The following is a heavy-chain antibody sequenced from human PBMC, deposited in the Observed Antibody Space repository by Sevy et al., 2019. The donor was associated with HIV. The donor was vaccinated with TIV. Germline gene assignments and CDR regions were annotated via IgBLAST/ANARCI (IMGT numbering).Heavy chain of an antibody. CDR3: ARDRGFWSGYDYYYYGMDV. CDR1: GFTVSSNY. Sequence: GGSLRLSCAASGFTVSSNYMSWVRRAPGKGLEWVSDLYSGGSTYDADSVKGRFTISRDNSKNTLYLQMNSLRAEDTAVYYCARDRGFWSGYDYYYYGMDVWGQGTTVTVSS. V-gene: IGHV3-53*01. J-gene: IGHJ6*02. D-gene: IGHD3-3*01. CDR2: LYSGGST.